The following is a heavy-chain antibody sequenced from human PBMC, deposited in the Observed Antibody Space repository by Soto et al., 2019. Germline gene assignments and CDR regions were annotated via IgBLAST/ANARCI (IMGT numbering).Heavy chain of an antibody. CDR1: GYSFTSYW. CDR2: IYPGDSDT. Sequence: GESLKISCKGSGYSFTSYWIGWVRQMPGKGLEWMGIIYPGDSDTRYSPSFQGQVTISADKSISTAYLQWSSLKASDTAMYYCARHPDDYGDYAYRGYFDYWGQGTLVTVSS. CDR3: ARHPDDYGDYAYRGYFDY. D-gene: IGHD4-17*01. V-gene: IGHV5-51*01. J-gene: IGHJ4*02.